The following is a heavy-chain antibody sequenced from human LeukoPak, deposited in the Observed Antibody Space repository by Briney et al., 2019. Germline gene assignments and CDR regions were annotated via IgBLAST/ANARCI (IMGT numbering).Heavy chain of an antibody. Sequence: GGSLRLSCAASGFTFSSYGMHWVRQAPGKGLEWVAFIRYDGSNKYYADSVKGRFTISRDNPKNTLYLQMNSLRAEDTAVYYCAKDYYDSSGYYHAWYFDLWGRGTLVTVSS. CDR2: IRYDGSNK. CDR1: GFTFSSYG. D-gene: IGHD3-22*01. V-gene: IGHV3-30*02. CDR3: AKDYYDSSGYYHAWYFDL. J-gene: IGHJ2*01.